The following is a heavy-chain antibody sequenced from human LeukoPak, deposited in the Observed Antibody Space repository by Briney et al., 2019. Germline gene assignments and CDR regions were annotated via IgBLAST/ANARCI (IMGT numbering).Heavy chain of an antibody. CDR2: VFTSGST. CDR3: ARGGPAAGRFDY. Sequence: EPSETLSLTCIVSGGSISSGSYYWSWIRQPAGKGLEWIGRVFTSGSTDYNPSFKSRVTISVDTSKKQVSLRLSSVTAADTAVYYCARGGPAAGRFDYWGQGTLVTVSS. J-gene: IGHJ4*02. D-gene: IGHD6-13*01. CDR1: GGSISSGSYY. V-gene: IGHV4-61*02.